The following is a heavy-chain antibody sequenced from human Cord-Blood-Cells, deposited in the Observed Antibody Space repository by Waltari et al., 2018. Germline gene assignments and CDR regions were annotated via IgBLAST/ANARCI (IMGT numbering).Heavy chain of an antibody. CDR1: GYTFTSYY. J-gene: IGHJ3*02. CDR3: AREGLGDAFDI. Sequence: QVQLVQSGAEVQKPGASVKVSCKASGYTFTSYYMHWGRQAPGQGLEWMGIINPSGGSTSYAQKFQGRVTMTRDTSTSTVYMELSSLRSEDTAVYYCAREGLGDAFDIWGQGTMVTVSS. CDR2: INPSGGST. V-gene: IGHV1-46*01.